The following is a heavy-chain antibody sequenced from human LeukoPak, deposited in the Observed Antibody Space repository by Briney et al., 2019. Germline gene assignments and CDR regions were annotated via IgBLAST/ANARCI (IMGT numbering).Heavy chain of an antibody. J-gene: IGHJ3*02. CDR3: AREDVLSPDAFDI. CDR2: ISYGGSNK. Sequence: GGSLRLSCAASGFTFSSYAMHWVRQAPGKGLEWVAVISYGGSNKYYADSVKGRFTISRDNSKNTLYLQMNSLRAEDTAVYYCAREDVLSPDAFDIWGQGTMVTVSS. V-gene: IGHV3-30-3*01. CDR1: GFTFSSYA.